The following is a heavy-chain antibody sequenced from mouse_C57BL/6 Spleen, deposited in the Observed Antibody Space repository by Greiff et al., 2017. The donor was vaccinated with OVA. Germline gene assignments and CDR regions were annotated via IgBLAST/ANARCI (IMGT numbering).Heavy chain of an antibody. CDR3: VREEAYSDV. Sequence: EVKLVESGGGLVQPKGSLKLSCAASGFSFNTYAMNWVRQAPGKGLEWVARIRSKSNNYATYYADSVKDRFTISRDDSESMLYLQMNNLKTEDTAMYYCVREEAYSDVWGTGTTVTVSS. CDR2: IRSKSNNYAT. V-gene: IGHV10-1*01. CDR1: GFSFNTYA. J-gene: IGHJ1*03.